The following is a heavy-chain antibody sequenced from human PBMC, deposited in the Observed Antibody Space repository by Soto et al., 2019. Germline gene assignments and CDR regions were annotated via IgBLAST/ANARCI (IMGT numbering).Heavy chain of an antibody. V-gene: IGHV4-4*02. CDR1: GGSISSSNW. J-gene: IGHJ6*02. CDR3: ARVXGIAAAGTPYYYYGMDV. Sequence: SETLSLTCAVSGGSISSSNWWSWVRQPPGKGLEWIGEIYHSGSTNYNPSLKSRVTISVDKSKNQFSLKLSSVTAADTAVYYCARVXGIAAAGTPYYYYGMDVWGQGTTVTVSS. CDR2: IYHSGST. D-gene: IGHD6-13*01.